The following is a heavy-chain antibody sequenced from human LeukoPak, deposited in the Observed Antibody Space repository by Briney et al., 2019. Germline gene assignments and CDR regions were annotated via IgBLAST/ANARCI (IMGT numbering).Heavy chain of an antibody. CDR3: ARDRPFGATWSVGAFDI. D-gene: IGHD1-26*01. CDR1: GFSLSTYK. Sequence: PGGSLRLSCSASGFSLSTYKMMCLRQAPGKGLEWVSYISSSGDSIYYADSVKGRFTISRDNAKNSLSLQMNSLMIESTATYSGARDRPFGATWSVGAFDIWGQGTTVTVSS. J-gene: IGHJ3*02. CDR2: ISSSGDSI. V-gene: IGHV3-48*03.